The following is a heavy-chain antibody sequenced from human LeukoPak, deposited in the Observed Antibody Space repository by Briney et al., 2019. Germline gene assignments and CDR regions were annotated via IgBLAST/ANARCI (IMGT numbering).Heavy chain of an antibody. CDR2: TYYRSKWYD. CDR3: ARVTWQHLLLWFDS. V-gene: IGHV6-1*01. J-gene: IGHJ5*01. CDR1: GDSVSNKTAA. D-gene: IGHD6-13*01. Sequence: SQTLSLTCAISGDSVSNKTAAWNWIRQSPSRGLEWLGRTYYRSKWYDDYAVSVKSRITINPDTSKNQFSLQLYSVTPEDTAVYYRARVTWQHLLLWFDSWGQGTLVTVSS.